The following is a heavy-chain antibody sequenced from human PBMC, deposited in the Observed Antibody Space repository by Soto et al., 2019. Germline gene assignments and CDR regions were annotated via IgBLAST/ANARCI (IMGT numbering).Heavy chain of an antibody. Sequence: TPGRGLEWIGYIYYAGGTNYSPSLKSRVVVYADTSKNQFSLRLRSVTAADTAVYYCTRAHISSRRGVIECFDPSGQGIQVTVSS. V-gene: IGHV4-59*01. D-gene: IGHD3-10*01. CDR3: TRAHISSRRGVIECFDP. CDR2: IYYAGGT. J-gene: IGHJ5*02.